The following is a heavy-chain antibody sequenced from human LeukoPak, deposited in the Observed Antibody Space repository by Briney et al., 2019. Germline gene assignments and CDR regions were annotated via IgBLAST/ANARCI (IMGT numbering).Heavy chain of an antibody. D-gene: IGHD3-10*01. Sequence: SDTLSLTCAVSGYSITSSSWWGWIRQPPGQGLEWIGYIYHSGTTYYNPSLQSRVTMSVDTSKNQLSLKLSSVTAVDTAVYYCARKENVYYYFDYWGQGTLVTVSS. V-gene: IGHV4-28*01. CDR1: GYSITSSSW. J-gene: IGHJ4*02. CDR3: ARKENVYYYFDY. CDR2: IYHSGTT.